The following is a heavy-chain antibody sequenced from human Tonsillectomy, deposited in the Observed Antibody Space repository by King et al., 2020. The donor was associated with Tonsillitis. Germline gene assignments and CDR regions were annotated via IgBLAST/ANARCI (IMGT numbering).Heavy chain of an antibody. Sequence: QLQESGPGLVKPSETLSLTCTVSGGSISSYYWTWIRQPAGKGLECVGRIYTIGSTTYNPSLKSRVTMSVDTSKNQFSLKLSSVTAADTAVYYCARGRSRLRFFKPAEYFDYWGQGTLVTVSS. J-gene: IGHJ4*02. CDR3: ARGRSRLRFFKPAEYFDY. D-gene: IGHD3-3*01. V-gene: IGHV4-4*07. CDR2: IYTIGST. CDR1: GGSISSYY.